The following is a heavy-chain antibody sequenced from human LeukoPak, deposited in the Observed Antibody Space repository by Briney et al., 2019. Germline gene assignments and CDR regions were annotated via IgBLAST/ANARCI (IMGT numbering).Heavy chain of an antibody. D-gene: IGHD3-10*01. V-gene: IGHV1-2*02. CDR2: INPHSGGT. Sequence: ASVKVSCKTSGYMFTTYYPHWVRQAPGQGLEWMGWINPHSGGTNYAQKFQGRVTMTRDTSISTVYMELSSLRSDDTAVYYCATFFQGSGGYWGQGTLVTVSS. CDR1: GYMFTTYY. CDR3: ATFFQGSGGY. J-gene: IGHJ4*02.